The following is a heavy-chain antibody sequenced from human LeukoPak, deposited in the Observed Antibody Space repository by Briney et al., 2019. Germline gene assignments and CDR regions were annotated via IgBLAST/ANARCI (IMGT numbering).Heavy chain of an antibody. CDR3: ARHTQYTFGWIDS. V-gene: IGHV4-39*01. D-gene: IGHD5-18*01. CDR2: IYYSGSA. CDR1: GGSISSSTYY. Sequence: PSETLSLTCTVSGGSISSSTYYWGWIRQPPGKGLEWIVSIYYSGSAYYNSSFKSRATISVDTSKNQFSLNLNSVTAADTAIYYCARHTQYTFGWIDSWGQGTLVSVSS. J-gene: IGHJ4*02.